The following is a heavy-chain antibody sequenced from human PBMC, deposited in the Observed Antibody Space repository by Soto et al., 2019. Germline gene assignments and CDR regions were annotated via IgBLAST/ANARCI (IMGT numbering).Heavy chain of an antibody. J-gene: IGHJ6*02. CDR1: GYTFTGYY. V-gene: IGHV1-2*04. D-gene: IGHD2-2*01. Sequence: QVQLVQSGAEVKKPGASVKVSCKASGYTFTGYYMHWVRQAPGQGLEWMGWINPNSGGTNYAQKFQGWVTMTRDTSISTAYMELSRLRSDDTAVYYCARSQHEIVVVPAATYYYYYYGMDVWGQGTTVTVSS. CDR2: INPNSGGT. CDR3: ARSQHEIVVVPAATYYYYYYGMDV.